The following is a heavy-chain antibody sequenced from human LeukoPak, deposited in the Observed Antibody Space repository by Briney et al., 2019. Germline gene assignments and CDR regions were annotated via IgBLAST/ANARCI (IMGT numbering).Heavy chain of an antibody. J-gene: IGHJ4*02. CDR3: VRTSEGGYFDY. D-gene: IGHD1-14*01. CDR2: INGDGSYI. CDR1: GFTFSNYW. Sequence: QPGGSLRLSCAVSGFTFSNYWMHWVRQAPGRGQVWVSSINGDGSYITYADHVKGRFTMSSDNPKNSLYLQMTRLRAEDTAVYYCVRTSEGGYFDYWGQGAVVTVSS. V-gene: IGHV3-74*01.